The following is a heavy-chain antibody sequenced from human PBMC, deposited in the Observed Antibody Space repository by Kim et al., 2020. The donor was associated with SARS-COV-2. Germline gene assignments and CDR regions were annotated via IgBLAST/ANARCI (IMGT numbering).Heavy chain of an antibody. V-gene: IGHV3-30*02. D-gene: IGHD6-13*01. Sequence: AASVKGRFTISRDNSKNTLDLQMNSLRAEDTAVYYRAKGDSSSWTHPFDYWGQGTLVTVSS. J-gene: IGHJ4*02. CDR3: AKGDSSSWTHPFDY.